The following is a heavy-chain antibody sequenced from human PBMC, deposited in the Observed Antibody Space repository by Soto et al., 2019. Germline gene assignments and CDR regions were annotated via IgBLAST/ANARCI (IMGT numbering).Heavy chain of an antibody. Sequence: QVQVVQSGAEVKKPGASVKVSCKASGYTFTSYGISWVRQAPGQGLEWMGGISAYNGNTNNAQKRQGRVTMTTDKPTSTAYMGLRSLRSDDTAVYYCGREDGYYGSVTYFQLRGRGPLVTVSS. D-gene: IGHD3-10*01. CDR3: GREDGYYGSVTYFQL. CDR2: ISAYNGNT. V-gene: IGHV1-18*01. CDR1: GYTFTSYG. J-gene: IGHJ2*01.